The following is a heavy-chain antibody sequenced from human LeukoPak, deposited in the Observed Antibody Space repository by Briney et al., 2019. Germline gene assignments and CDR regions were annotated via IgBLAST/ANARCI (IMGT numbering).Heavy chain of an antibody. CDR2: IYYSGSA. D-gene: IGHD3-22*01. CDR1: GGSVSSYY. V-gene: IGHV4-59*02. J-gene: IGHJ4*02. CDR3: ASLHYYDSSGYSKYYFDY. Sequence: SETLSFTCTVSGGSVSSYYWSWIRQPPGKGLDWIGYIYYSGSANYNPSLKSRVTISVDTSKNQFSLKLSSVTAADTAVYYCASLHYYDSSGYSKYYFDYWGQGTLVTVSS.